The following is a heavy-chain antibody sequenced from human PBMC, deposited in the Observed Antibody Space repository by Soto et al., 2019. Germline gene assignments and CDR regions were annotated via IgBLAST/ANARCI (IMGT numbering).Heavy chain of an antibody. CDR3: AGGDYSKNRYYGMDV. V-gene: IGHV3-48*03. J-gene: IGHJ6*02. CDR1: GFTFSSYE. CDR2: ISSSGSTI. Sequence: PGGSLRLSCAASGFTFSSYEMNWVRQAPGKGLEWVSYISSSGSTIYYADSVKGRFTISRDNAKNSLYLQMNSLRAEDTAVYYCAGGDYSKNRYYGMDVWGQGTTVTV. D-gene: IGHD4-4*01.